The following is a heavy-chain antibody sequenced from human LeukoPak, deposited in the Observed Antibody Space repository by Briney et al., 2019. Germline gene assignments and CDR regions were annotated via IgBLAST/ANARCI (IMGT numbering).Heavy chain of an antibody. CDR1: GGSFSGYY. CDR2: INHSGST. CDR3: AKRYCSSTTCYDDRGAFDY. V-gene: IGHV4-34*01. Sequence: SETLSLTCAVYGGSFSGYYWSWIRQPPGKGLEWIGKINHSGSTNYNPSLKSRVTISVDTSKNQFSLKLSSVTAADTAVYYCAKRYCSSTTCYDDRGAFDYWGQGTLVTVSS. J-gene: IGHJ4*02. D-gene: IGHD2-2*01.